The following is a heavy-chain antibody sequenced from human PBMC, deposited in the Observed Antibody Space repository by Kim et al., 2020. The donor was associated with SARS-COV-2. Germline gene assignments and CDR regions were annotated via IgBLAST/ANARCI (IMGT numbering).Heavy chain of an antibody. D-gene: IGHD3-16*01. J-gene: IGHJ3*02. CDR3: VRDRMGGAFDI. CDR1: GFTFSAYD. Sequence: GGSLRLSCATSGFTFSAYDMNLVRQAPGKGLEWLSFITKSSATIYYADSVQGRFTISRDNAKNSLYLQMNSLRDEDTALYYCVRDRMGGAFDIWGQGTMV. CDR2: ITKSSATI. V-gene: IGHV3-48*02.